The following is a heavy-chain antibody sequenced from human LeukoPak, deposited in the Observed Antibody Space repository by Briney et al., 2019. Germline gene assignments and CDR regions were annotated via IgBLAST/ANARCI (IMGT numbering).Heavy chain of an antibody. Sequence: PSETLSLTCAVYGGSFSGYYWSWIRQPPGKGLEWIGEINHSGSTNYNPSLKSRVTISVDTSKNQFSLKLSSVTAADTAVYYCASRYSSGWYETDYWGQGTLVAVSS. D-gene: IGHD6-19*01. CDR3: ASRYSSGWYETDY. J-gene: IGHJ4*02. V-gene: IGHV4-34*01. CDR1: GGSFSGYY. CDR2: INHSGST.